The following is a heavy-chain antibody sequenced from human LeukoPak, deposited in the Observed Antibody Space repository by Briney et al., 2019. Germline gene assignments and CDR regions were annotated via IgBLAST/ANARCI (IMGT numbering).Heavy chain of an antibody. CDR3: AREGAPQLSSYFDH. J-gene: IGHJ4*02. V-gene: IGHV5-10-1*01. CDR1: GYSFTSYW. D-gene: IGHD1-1*01. CDR2: IVPSDSYT. Sequence: GESLKISCKGSGYSFTSYWISWVRQMPGKGLEWMGRIVPSDSYTNYSPSFQGHVTISADKSISTAYLQWSSLKASDTAMYYCAREGAPQLSSYFDHWGQGTLVTVSS.